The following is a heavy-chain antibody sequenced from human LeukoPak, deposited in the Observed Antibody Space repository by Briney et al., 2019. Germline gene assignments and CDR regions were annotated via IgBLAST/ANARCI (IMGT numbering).Heavy chain of an antibody. CDR2: INPNSGGT. D-gene: IGHD3-22*01. CDR3: ARYYDSSGYYYGGNYFDY. J-gene: IGHJ4*02. Sequence: ASVKVSCKASGYTLTGYYMHWVRQAPGQGLEWVGWINPNSGGTNYAQKFQGRVTMTRDTSISTAYMELSRLRSDDTAVYYCARYYDSSGYYYGGNYFDYWGQGTLVTVSS. CDR1: GYTLTGYY. V-gene: IGHV1-2*02.